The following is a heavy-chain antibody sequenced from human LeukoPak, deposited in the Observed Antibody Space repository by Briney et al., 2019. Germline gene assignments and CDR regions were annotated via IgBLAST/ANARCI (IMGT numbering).Heavy chain of an antibody. D-gene: IGHD3-9*01. CDR1: GYTFTSYD. J-gene: IGHJ4*02. V-gene: IGHV1-8*01. CDR2: MNPNSGNT. CDR3: ARGAYYNILTGYRGRILGFDY. Sequence: GASVKVSCTASGYTFTSYDINWVRQATGQGLEWMGWMNPNSGNTGYAQKFQGRVTMTRNTSISTAYMELSSLRAEDTAVYFCARGAYYNILTGYRGRILGFDYWGQGTLVTVSS.